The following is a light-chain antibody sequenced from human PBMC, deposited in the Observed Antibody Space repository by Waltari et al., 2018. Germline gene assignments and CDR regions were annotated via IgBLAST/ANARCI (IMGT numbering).Light chain of an antibody. CDR3: QQYDNLPLT. J-gene: IGKJ4*01. CDR1: QDLTIF. Sequence: IRMTQSPSSLSASVGDTVTITCQASQDLTIFLNWYQQKPGKAPNLLIYDASKLERGVPSRISGSGSGTVFTFTIGDLQPEDVATYFCQQYDNLPLTFGGGTKVEIK. CDR2: DAS. V-gene: IGKV1-33*01.